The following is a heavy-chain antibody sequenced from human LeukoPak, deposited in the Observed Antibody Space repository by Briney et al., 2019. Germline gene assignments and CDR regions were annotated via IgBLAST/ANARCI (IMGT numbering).Heavy chain of an antibody. Sequence: PSQTLSLTCTVSGGSISSGSYYWSWIRQPAGKGLEWIGRIYTSGSTNYNPSLKSRVTISVDTSKNQCSLKLSSVTAADTAVYYCARGVPYYYGSGTYHNWFDPWGQGTLVTVSS. CDR2: IYTSGST. CDR3: ARGVPYYYGSGTYHNWFDP. J-gene: IGHJ5*02. CDR1: GGSISSGSYY. V-gene: IGHV4-61*02. D-gene: IGHD3-10*01.